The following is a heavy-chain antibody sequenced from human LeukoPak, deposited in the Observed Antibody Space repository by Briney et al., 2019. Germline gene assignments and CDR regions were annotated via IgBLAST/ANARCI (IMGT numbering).Heavy chain of an antibody. D-gene: IGHD2-2*01. V-gene: IGHV4-39*01. CDR2: IYYSGST. Sequence: SETLSLTCTVSGGSISSSSYYWGWIRQPPGKGLEWIGSIYYSGSTYYNPSLKSRVTISLDTSKNQFSLKLSSVTAADTAVYYCARADIVVVPAAISWFDPWGQGTLVTVSS. CDR3: ARADIVVVPAAISWFDP. J-gene: IGHJ5*02. CDR1: GGSISSSSYY.